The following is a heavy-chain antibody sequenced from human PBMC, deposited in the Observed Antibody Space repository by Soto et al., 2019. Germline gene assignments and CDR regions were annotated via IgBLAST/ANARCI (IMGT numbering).Heavy chain of an antibody. CDR1: GFTFSDHY. CDR2: TRNKANSYTT. D-gene: IGHD3-10*01. J-gene: IGHJ4*02. V-gene: IGHV3-72*01. CDR3: AREYYYGSGTIAEFDY. Sequence: GGSLRLSCAASGFTFSDHYMDCVRQAPGKGLEWVGRTRNKANSYTTEYAASVKGRFTISRDDSKNSLYLQMNSLKTEDTAVYYCAREYYYGSGTIAEFDYWGQGTLVTVSS.